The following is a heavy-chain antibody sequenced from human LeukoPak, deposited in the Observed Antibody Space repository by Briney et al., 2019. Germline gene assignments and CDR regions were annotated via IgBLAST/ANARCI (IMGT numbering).Heavy chain of an antibody. V-gene: IGHV3-30*04. CDR2: ISYDGSNK. D-gene: IGHD3-10*01. CDR1: GFTFSNCA. Sequence: GGSLRLCCAASGFTFSNCAMHWVRQAPGKGLEWVAVISYDGSNKYYADSVKGRFTISRDNSKNTLYLQMNSLRAEDTAVYYCAKDRRGGPFDYWGQGTLVTVSS. J-gene: IGHJ4*02. CDR3: AKDRRGGPFDY.